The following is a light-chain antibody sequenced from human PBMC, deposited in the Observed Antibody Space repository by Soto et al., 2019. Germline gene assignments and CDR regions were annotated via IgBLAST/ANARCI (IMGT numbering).Light chain of an antibody. V-gene: IGLV1-47*01. CDR1: TSNIGSNS. Sequence: QSVLTQPPSASGTPGQRVTISCSGSTSNIGSNSVYWYQQLPGTAPKLLIYRNNQRPSGVPDRFSGSKSGTSASLASSGLVSEDEADYYCAAWDDSLSGVVFGGGTKLTVL. CDR2: RNN. J-gene: IGLJ2*01. CDR3: AAWDDSLSGVV.